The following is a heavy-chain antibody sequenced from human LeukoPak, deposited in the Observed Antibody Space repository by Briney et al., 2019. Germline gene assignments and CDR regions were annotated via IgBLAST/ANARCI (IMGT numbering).Heavy chain of an antibody. CDR1: TDSFSSHY. CDR2: ISYIGST. J-gene: IGHJ3*02. V-gene: IGHV4-59*11. CDR3: ARDLITVTKGFDI. Sequence: SETLSLTCAVSTDSFSSHYWSWIRQPPGKGLEWIGYISYIGSTNYNPSLKSRVTISIDTSKSQCSLKLRSVTAADTAVYYCARDLITVTKGFDIWGQGTMVSVSS. D-gene: IGHD4-17*01.